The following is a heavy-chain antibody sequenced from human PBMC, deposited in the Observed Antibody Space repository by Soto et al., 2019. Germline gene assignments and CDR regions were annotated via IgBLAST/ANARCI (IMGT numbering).Heavy chain of an antibody. CDR2: INQEGSEK. Sequence: EVQLVESGGGSVQPGGSLRLSCVTSGFSLSTFWMNWVRQAPGRGLEWVDNINQEGSEKYYVDSAKGRFTISRDKAQNSLYLQMNSLRVEDTAVYYCLSVNSPSSTWCQGTLVTAS. J-gene: IGHJ5*02. CDR1: GFSLSTFW. V-gene: IGHV3-7*02. CDR3: LSVNSPSST. D-gene: IGHD1-26*01.